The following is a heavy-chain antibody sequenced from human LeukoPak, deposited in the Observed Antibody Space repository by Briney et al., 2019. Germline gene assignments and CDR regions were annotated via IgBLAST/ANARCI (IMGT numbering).Heavy chain of an antibody. J-gene: IGHJ4*02. V-gene: IGHV4-59*08. CDR2: IFYSGST. CDR3: ARHSGGWYAD. D-gene: IGHD6-19*01. Sequence: SVTLSLTCTVSGVSISSYYWSWLRQPPGKGLEWIAYIFYSGSTNYNPSLKRGVTISADTSKNQLSLKLSSVTAADTAVYYCARHSGGWYADWGQGTLVTVSS. CDR1: GVSISSYY.